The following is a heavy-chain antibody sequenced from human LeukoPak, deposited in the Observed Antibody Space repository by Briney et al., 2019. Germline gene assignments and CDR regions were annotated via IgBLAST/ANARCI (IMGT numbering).Heavy chain of an antibody. CDR3: AIHPSDSSGYFSY. Sequence: ASVKVSCKASGYTFSSCAIDWVRQAPGQGLEYMGWIDTKTGNPTYAQGFTGRFVFSLDTSVSTAYLQISSLKAEDTAVYYCAIHPSDSSGYFSYWGQGALVTVSS. D-gene: IGHD3-22*01. CDR1: GYTFSSCA. J-gene: IGHJ4*02. CDR2: IDTKTGNP. V-gene: IGHV7-4-1*02.